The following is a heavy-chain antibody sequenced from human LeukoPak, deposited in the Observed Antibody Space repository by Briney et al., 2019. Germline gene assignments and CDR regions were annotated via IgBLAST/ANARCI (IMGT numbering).Heavy chain of an antibody. CDR3: AKAYSSGSNPYYFDY. CDR2: INLNSGGT. V-gene: IGHV1-2*02. J-gene: IGHJ4*02. CDR1: GYTFTAYY. Sequence: ASVKVSCKASGYTFTAYYMHWVRQAPGQGLEWMGWINLNSGGTNYAQKFQGRVTMTRDTSISTAYMELSSLRSDDTAVYYCAKAYSSGSNPYYFDYWGQGTLVTASS. D-gene: IGHD6-19*01.